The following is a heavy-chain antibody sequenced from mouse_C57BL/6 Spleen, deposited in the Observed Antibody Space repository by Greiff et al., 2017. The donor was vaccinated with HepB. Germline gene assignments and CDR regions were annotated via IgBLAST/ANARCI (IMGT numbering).Heavy chain of an antibody. V-gene: IGHV5-17*01. CDR3: ARRHYYGSSFDY. D-gene: IGHD1-1*01. Sequence: EVQLVESGGGLVKPGGSLKLSCAASGFTFSDYGMHWVRQAPEKGLEWVAYISSGSSTIYYADTVKGRFTISRDNAKNTLFLQMTSLRSEDTAMDYCARRHYYGSSFDYWGQGTTLTVSS. CDR2: ISSGSSTI. J-gene: IGHJ2*01. CDR1: GFTFSDYG.